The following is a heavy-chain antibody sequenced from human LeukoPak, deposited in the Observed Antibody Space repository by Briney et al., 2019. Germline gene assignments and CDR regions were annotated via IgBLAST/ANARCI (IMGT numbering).Heavy chain of an antibody. CDR2: IDYSGST. Sequence: PSETLSLTCSVSGDSISNFYWSWIRQPPGKGLEWIGYIDYSGSTNYNPSLKSRVTISVDTSKNQFSLKLSSVTAADTAVYYCARTTEGGYTYDYFYYYYMDVWGKGTTVTISS. CDR1: GDSISNFY. V-gene: IGHV4-59*01. D-gene: IGHD5-18*01. J-gene: IGHJ6*03. CDR3: ARTTEGGYTYDYFYYYYMDV.